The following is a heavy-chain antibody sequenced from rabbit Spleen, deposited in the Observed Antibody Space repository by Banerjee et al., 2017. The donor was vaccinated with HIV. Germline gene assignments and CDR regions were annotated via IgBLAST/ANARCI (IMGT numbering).Heavy chain of an antibody. V-gene: IGHV1S45*01. Sequence: QEQLVESGGGLVKPEGSLTLTCKASGFSFSDRDVMCWVRQAPGKGLEWIACIYIVTGKSVYASWPKGRFTISRASSTTVTLQMTSLTAADTATYFCARSPDSGIPSISMTRLNLWGQGTLVTVS. D-gene: IGHD1-1*01. CDR3: ARSPDSGIPSISMTRLNL. J-gene: IGHJ3*01. CDR2: IYIVTGKS. CDR1: GFSFSDRDV.